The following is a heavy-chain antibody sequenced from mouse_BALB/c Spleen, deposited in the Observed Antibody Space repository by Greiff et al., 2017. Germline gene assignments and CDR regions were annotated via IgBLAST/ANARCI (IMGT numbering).Heavy chain of an antibody. CDR3: ARSEAYYGKPFAY. CDR1: GYTFTSYW. D-gene: IGHD2-10*01. Sequence: QVQLKQPGAELVKPGASVKLSCKASGYTFTSYWMHWVKQRPGQGLEWIGEINPSNGRTNYNEKFKSKATLTVDKSSSTAYMQLSSLTSEDSAVYYCARSEAYYGKPFAYWGQGTLVTVSA. J-gene: IGHJ3*01. CDR2: INPSNGRT. V-gene: IGHV1S81*02.